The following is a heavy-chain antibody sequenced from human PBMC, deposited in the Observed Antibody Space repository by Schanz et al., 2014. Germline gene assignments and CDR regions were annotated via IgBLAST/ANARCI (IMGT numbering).Heavy chain of an antibody. CDR2: ISGSSRTI. V-gene: IGHV3-48*01. J-gene: IGHJ4*02. D-gene: IGHD1-26*01. CDR1: GFSFSSYA. CDR3: ARGGSGSHYRLDY. Sequence: EVQLLESGGGLVEPGGSLRLSCAASGFSFSSYAMGWVRQAPGKGLEWVSYISGSSRTIYYADSMKGRFTVSRDNAENALYLQMNSLRAEDTGLYFCARGGSGSHYRLDYWGQGTLVTVSS.